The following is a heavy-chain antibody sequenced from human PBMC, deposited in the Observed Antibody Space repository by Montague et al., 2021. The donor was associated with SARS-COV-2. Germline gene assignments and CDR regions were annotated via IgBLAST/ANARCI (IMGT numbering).Heavy chain of an antibody. V-gene: IGHV3-23*01. CDR2: ISGDGATA. D-gene: IGHD6-19*01. CDR1: GFTFGDYA. Sequence: SLRLSCAASGFTFGDYAINWVRQAPGKGLEWVASISGDGATAYYAESVLGRFAISRDNSRNTVLLQMDSLRVKDAAVYYCAKALYSGGFFFESGSDFWGQGTLVTVSS. CDR3: AKALYSGGFFFESGSDF. J-gene: IGHJ4*02.